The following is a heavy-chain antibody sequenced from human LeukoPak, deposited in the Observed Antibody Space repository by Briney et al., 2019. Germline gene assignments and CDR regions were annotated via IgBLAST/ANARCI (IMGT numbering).Heavy chain of an antibody. CDR2: IYHSGST. CDR3: ARDDGGGGWFDP. CDR1: GGSISSGGYS. D-gene: IGHD4-23*01. Sequence: SETLSLTCAVSGGSISSGGYSWSWIRQPPGKGLEWIGYIYHSGSTYYNPSLKSRVTISVDRSKNQFSLKLSSVTAADTAVYYCARDDGGGGWFDPWGQGTLVTVSS. V-gene: IGHV4-30-2*01. J-gene: IGHJ5*02.